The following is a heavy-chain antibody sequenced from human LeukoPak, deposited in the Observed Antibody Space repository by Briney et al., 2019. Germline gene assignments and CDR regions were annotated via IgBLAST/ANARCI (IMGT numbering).Heavy chain of an antibody. CDR1: GFTLSSYC. D-gene: IGHD5-12*01. V-gene: IGHV3-30*18. CDR3: AKDLSMVATRYYFDY. J-gene: IGHJ4*02. Sequence: GGSLRLSCAASGFTLSSYCMHWVRHAPGKGLEWVAVIPYDGSNKICTDSVKGRFTISRDNSKNTLYLQMNSLRAEDTAVYYCAKDLSMVATRYYFDYWVQGTLVTVS. CDR2: IPYDGSNK.